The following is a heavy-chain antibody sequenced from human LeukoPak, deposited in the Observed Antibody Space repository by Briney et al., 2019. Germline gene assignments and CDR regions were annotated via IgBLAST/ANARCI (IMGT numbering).Heavy chain of an antibody. CDR1: GYTFTGYY. J-gene: IGHJ5*02. Sequence: GASVKVSCKASGYTFTGYYMHWGRQAPGQGVEWMGWINPNSGGTNYAQKFQGRVTMTRDTSISTAYMELSRLRSDDTAVYYCARGARITGTTHWFDPWGQGTLVTVSS. CDR2: INPNSGGT. CDR3: ARGARITGTTHWFDP. V-gene: IGHV1-2*02. D-gene: IGHD1-7*01.